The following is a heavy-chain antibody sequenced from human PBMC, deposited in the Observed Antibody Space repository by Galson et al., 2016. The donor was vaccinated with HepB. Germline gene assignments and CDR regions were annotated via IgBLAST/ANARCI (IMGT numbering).Heavy chain of an antibody. D-gene: IGHD5-24*01. CDR2: IWYDGTDK. V-gene: IGHV3-33*01. Sequence: SLRLSCAASGFSFRDYGMHWVRQAPGKGLEWVTVIWYDGTDKYTADSVKGRFTVSRDISKNIVYLQMNSLRVDDTALYFSARARDGYNHGLVYWGQGTLVTVSS. CDR3: ARARDGYNHGLVY. CDR1: GFSFRDYG. J-gene: IGHJ4*02.